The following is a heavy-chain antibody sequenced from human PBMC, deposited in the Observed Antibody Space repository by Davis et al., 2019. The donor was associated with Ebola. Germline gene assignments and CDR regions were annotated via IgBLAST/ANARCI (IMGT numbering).Heavy chain of an antibody. CDR1: GFTFSSYG. CDR2: IWYDGSNK. V-gene: IGHV3-33*03. CDR3: ARMMTTVTTGWFDP. J-gene: IGHJ5*02. D-gene: IGHD4-17*01. Sequence: GESLKIPCAASGFTFSSYGMHWVRQAPGKGPEWVAVIWYDGSNKYYADSVKGRFTISRDNAKNSLYLQMNSLRAEDTAVYYCARMMTTVTTGWFDPWGQGTLVTVSS.